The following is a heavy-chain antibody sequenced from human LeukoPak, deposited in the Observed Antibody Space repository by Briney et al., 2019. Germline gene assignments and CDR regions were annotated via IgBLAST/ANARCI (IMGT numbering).Heavy chain of an antibody. CDR3: ARVQYYYGSGFDS. J-gene: IGHJ4*02. CDR2: IYYSGST. CDR1: GGSISSYY. Sequence: SETLSLTCIVSGGSISSYYWSWIRQPPGKGLEWIGYIYYSGSTTYNPSLKSRVTISVDTSKNQFSLRLSSVPAADTAVYFCARVQYYYGSGFDSWGQGTLVTVSS. D-gene: IGHD3-10*01. V-gene: IGHV4-59*01.